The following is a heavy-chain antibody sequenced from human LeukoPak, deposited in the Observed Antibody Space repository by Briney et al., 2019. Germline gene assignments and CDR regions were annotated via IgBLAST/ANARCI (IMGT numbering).Heavy chain of an antibody. CDR1: GFTFDDYG. J-gene: IGHJ5*02. CDR3: ARVDSSGMYNWFDP. CDR2: INWNGGST. Sequence: GGSLRLSCAASGFTFDDYGMSWVRQAPGKGLEWVSGINWNGGSTGYADSVKGRFTISRDNTKNSLYLQMNSLRAEDTALYHCARVDSSGMYNWFDPWGQGTLVTVSS. V-gene: IGHV3-20*01. D-gene: IGHD6-19*01.